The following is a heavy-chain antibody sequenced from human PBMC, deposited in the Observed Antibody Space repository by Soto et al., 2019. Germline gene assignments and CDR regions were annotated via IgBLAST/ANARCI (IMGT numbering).Heavy chain of an antibody. CDR3: IQSRCGGDCLQSYASYYCYGMDA. J-gene: IGHJ6*02. V-gene: IGHV2-5*02. D-gene: IGHD2-21*02. CDR2: IYWDDDK. Sequence: QITLKESGPTLVKPTQTLTLTCTFSAFSLSTGGVGVGWIRQPPGKALEWLALIYWDDDKRYSPSLRSRLTITKDTSKTQVVLTMTNMDPVDTATYYCIQSRCGGDCLQSYASYYCYGMDACGRGTTVTVSS. CDR1: AFSLSTGGVG.